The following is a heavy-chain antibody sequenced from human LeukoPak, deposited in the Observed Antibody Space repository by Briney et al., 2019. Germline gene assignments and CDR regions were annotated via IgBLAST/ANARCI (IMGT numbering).Heavy chain of an antibody. CDR2: IYSAGGDGTT. CDR3: ATKGDSGWFFDY. Sequence: GGSLRLSCAASGFTVSSTYMSWVRQAPGKGLEWVSIIYSAGGDGTTYYADSVKGRFAISRDNSKNTLNLQMNSLRGEDTAVYYCATKGDSGWFFDYWGQGTLVTVSS. V-gene: IGHV3-53*01. D-gene: IGHD6-19*01. CDR1: GFTVSSTY. J-gene: IGHJ4*02.